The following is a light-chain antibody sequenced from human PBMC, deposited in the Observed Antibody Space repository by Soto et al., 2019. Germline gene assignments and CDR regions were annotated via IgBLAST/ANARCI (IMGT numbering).Light chain of an antibody. CDR2: NVS. V-gene: IGLV2-14*01. Sequence: QSALAQAASVSGSPGQSITISCTGTSSDVGGYNYVSWYQQFAGKVPKLLIYNVSNRPSGVSNRFSGSKSGNTASLTISGLQAEDEADYFCTSSTSGSLYVFGTGTKVTVL. CDR1: SSDVGGYNY. CDR3: TSSTSGSLYV. J-gene: IGLJ1*01.